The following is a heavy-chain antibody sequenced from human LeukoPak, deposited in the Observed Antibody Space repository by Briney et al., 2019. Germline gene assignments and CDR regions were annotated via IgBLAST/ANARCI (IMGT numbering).Heavy chain of an antibody. CDR1: GYTFTSYA. D-gene: IGHD6-13*01. Sequence: ASVKVSCKASGYTFTSYAMNWVRQAPGQGLEWMGWINPNSGGTNYAQKFQGRVTMTRDTSISTAYMELSRLRSDDTAVYYCARDGAAAGTSYYYYYMDVWGKGTTVTVSS. CDR3: ARDGAAAGTSYYYYYMDV. J-gene: IGHJ6*03. V-gene: IGHV1-2*02. CDR2: INPNSGGT.